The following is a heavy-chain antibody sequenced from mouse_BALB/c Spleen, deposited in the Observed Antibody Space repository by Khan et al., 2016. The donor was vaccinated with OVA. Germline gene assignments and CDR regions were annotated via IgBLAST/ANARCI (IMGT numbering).Heavy chain of an antibody. D-gene: IGHD1-1*01. Sequence: QVQLKQSGAELVRPGVSVKISCKGSGYTFTDYAMHWVKQSHAKRLEWIGVISTYYGDANYNQQFKGKATMTVDKSSSTAYMELGRLTSEDSAIFYCARDYGSSYRYFDVWGAGTTVTVSS. CDR3: ARDYGSSYRYFDV. CDR1: GYTFTDYA. CDR2: ISTYYGDA. J-gene: IGHJ1*01. V-gene: IGHV1S137*01.